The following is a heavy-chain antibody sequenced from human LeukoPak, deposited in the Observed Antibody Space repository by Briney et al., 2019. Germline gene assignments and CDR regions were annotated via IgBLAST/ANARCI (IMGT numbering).Heavy chain of an antibody. Sequence: SETLSLTCAVYGGSFSGYYWSWIRQPPGKGLEWIGSIYHSGNTYYNPSLKSRVTISVDTSKNQFSLKLSSVTAADTAVYYCARIVTAGIYNMDVWGKGTSVTVSS. V-gene: IGHV4-34*01. CDR2: IYHSGNT. D-gene: IGHD2-2*02. J-gene: IGHJ6*03. CDR3: ARIVTAGIYNMDV. CDR1: GGSFSGYY.